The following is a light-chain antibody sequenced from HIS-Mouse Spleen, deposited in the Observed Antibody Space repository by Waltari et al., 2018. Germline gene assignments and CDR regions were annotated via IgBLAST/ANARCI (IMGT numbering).Light chain of an antibody. CDR3: CSYAGSSTLV. Sequence: QSALTQPASVSGSPGQSITISCTGTSSDVGSYNLVSWYQQNPGKAPTLRLYEGSKRPSEVAKRFSGLQAEDEADYYCCSYAGSSTLVFGGGTKLTVL. CDR1: SSDVGSYNL. J-gene: IGLJ2*01. V-gene: IGLV2-23*01. CDR2: EGS.